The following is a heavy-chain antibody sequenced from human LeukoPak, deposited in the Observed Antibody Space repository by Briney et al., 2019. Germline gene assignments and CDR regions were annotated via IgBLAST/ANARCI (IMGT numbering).Heavy chain of an antibody. V-gene: IGHV4-30-2*01. CDR3: AREVAVPAAINYYYMDV. D-gene: IGHD2-2*01. J-gene: IGHJ6*03. Sequence: PSQTLSLTCTVSGGSISSGGYYWSWIRQPPGKGLEWIGYIYHSGSTYYNPSLKSRATISVDRSKNQFSLKLSSVTAADTAVYYCAREVAVPAAINYYYMDVWGKGTTVTVSS. CDR2: IYHSGST. CDR1: GGSISSGGYY.